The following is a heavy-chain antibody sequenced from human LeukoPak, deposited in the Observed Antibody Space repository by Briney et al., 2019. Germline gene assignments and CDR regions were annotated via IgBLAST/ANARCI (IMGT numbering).Heavy chain of an antibody. D-gene: IGHD1-26*01. V-gene: IGHV3-30*19. CDR3: ARDREGYYYYGMDV. Sequence: PGGSLRLSCAASGFTFSSYGMPWVRQAPGKGLEWVAVIWYDGSNKYYADSVKGRFTISRDNSKNTLYLQMNSLRAEDTAVYYCARDREGYYYYGMDVWGQGTTVTVSS. J-gene: IGHJ6*02. CDR2: IWYDGSNK. CDR1: GFTFSSYG.